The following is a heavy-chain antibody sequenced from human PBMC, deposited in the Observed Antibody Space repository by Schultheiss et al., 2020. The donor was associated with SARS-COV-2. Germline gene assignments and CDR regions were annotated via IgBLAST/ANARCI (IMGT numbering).Heavy chain of an antibody. D-gene: IGHD1-26*01. J-gene: IGHJ4*02. CDR1: GGSISSGSYY. Sequence: SETLSLTCTVSGGSISSGSYYWSWIRQPAGKGLEWIGYIYYSGSTNYNPSLKSRVTISVDTSKNQFSLKLSSVTAADTAVYYCASISGSWAFDYWGQGTLVTVSS. CDR3: ASISGSWAFDY. V-gene: IGHV4-61*10. CDR2: IYYSGST.